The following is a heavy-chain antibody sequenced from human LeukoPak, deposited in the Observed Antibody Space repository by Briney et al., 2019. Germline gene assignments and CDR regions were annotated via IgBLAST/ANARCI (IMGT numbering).Heavy chain of an antibody. CDR3: AKDINYGSSWPYYFDY. CDR1: GFTFSSYA. Sequence: GGSLRLSCAASGFTFSSYAMSWVRQAPGKGLEWVSAISGSGGSTYYADSVKGRFTISRDNSKNTLYLQMNSLRAEDTAVYYCAKDINYGSSWPYYFDYWGQGTLVTVSS. CDR2: ISGSGGST. V-gene: IGHV3-23*01. D-gene: IGHD6-13*01. J-gene: IGHJ4*02.